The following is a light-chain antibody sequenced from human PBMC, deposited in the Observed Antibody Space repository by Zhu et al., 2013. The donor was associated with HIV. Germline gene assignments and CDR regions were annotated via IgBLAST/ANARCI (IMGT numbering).Light chain of an antibody. J-gene: IGLJ3*02. CDR2: EVS. CDR3: SSYTTSGTWV. CDR1: SSDVGGYNY. Sequence: QSALTQPASVSGSPGQSITISCTGTSSDVGGYNYVSWYQQHPGKAPKLMIYEVSKRPSGVSNRFSGSKSGNTASLTISGLQAEDEADYYCSSYTTSGTWVFGGGTKLTVL. V-gene: IGLV2-14*01.